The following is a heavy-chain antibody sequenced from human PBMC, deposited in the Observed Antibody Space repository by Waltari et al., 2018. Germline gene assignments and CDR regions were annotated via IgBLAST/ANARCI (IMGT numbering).Heavy chain of an antibody. CDR2: INHRGGGT. CDR1: GYTFTSYY. CDR3: AREGSSSSALDY. V-gene: IGHV1-46*01. J-gene: IGHJ4*02. Sequence: QVQLVQSGAEVKKPGASVKVSCKASGYTFTSYYMHWVRQAPGQGLEWMGIINHRGGGTSYAQKFQGRVTMSRDTSTTTVYMELSSLRSEDTAVYYCAREGSSSSALDYWGQGTLVTVSS. D-gene: IGHD6-6*01.